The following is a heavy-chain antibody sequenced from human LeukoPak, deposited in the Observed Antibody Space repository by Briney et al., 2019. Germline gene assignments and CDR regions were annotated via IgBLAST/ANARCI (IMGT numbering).Heavy chain of an antibody. D-gene: IGHD6-13*01. J-gene: IGHJ4*02. V-gene: IGHV3-21*01. CDR2: ISGSSRHK. Sequence: GGSLRLSCAASGFTFSSYSFNWVRQVPGKGLEWVSSISGSSRHKYYADSVKGRFTISRDNAKNSLYLQMNSLRAEDTAVYYCARTANFAAGYYIDYWGQGTLVTVSS. CDR1: GFTFSSYS. CDR3: ARTANFAAGYYIDY.